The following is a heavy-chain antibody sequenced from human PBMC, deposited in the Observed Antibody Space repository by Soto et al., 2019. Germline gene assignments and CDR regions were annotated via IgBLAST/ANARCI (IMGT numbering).Heavy chain of an antibody. CDR2: IYYSGST. V-gene: IGHV4-31*03. D-gene: IGHD2-15*01. CDR1: GGSISSGGYY. CDR3: ARGNYCSGGSCSVANNWFDP. J-gene: IGHJ5*02. Sequence: SETLSLTCTVSGGSISSGGYYWSWIRQHPGKGLEWIGYIYYSGSTYYNPSLKSRVTISVDMSKNQFSLKLSSVTAADTAVYYCARGNYCSGGSCSVANNWFDPWGQGTLVTVSS.